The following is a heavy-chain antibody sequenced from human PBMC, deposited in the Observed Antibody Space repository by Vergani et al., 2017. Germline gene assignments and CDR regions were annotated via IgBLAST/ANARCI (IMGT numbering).Heavy chain of an antibody. CDR1: GGSISSHY. D-gene: IGHD6-13*01. CDR2: IYYSGST. J-gene: IGHJ5*02. CDR3: ARGHAAAGRDNWFDP. Sequence: QVQLQESGPGLVKPSETLSLTCTVSGGSISSHYWSWIRQPPGKGLEWIGYIYYSGSTNYNPSLKSRVTISVDTSKNQFSLKLSSVTAADTAVYYCARGHAAAGRDNWFDPWGQGTLVTVSS. V-gene: IGHV4-59*11.